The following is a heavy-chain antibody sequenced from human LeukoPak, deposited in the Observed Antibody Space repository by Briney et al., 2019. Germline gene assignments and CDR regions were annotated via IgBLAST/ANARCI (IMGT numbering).Heavy chain of an antibody. D-gene: IGHD3-22*01. CDR3: ARDLRGYRDSRGYYYDAFEI. CDR1: GGTFSNNA. V-gene: IGHV1-69*13. CDR2: IIPVVGTA. J-gene: IGHJ3*02. Sequence: GASVKVSCKASGGTFSNNAISWVRQAPGQGLEWMGGIIPVVGTANYAQRFQGRVTITADESTTTAYMELSSLRSEDTAVYYCARDLRGYRDSRGYYYDAFEIWGQGTMVTVSS.